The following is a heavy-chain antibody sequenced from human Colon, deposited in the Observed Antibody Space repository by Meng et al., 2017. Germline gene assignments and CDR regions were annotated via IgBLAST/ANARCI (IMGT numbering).Heavy chain of an antibody. CDR2: ISSSGDST. Sequence: GGSLRLSCAASGFTFRTYAMSWVRQAPGKGLEWVSAISSSGDSTYYADSVKGRFTISRDNSKNTLYLQMNSLRAEDTAVYYCAKEVSTVTTFGGYFDCWGQGTLVTVS. CDR1: GFTFRTYA. J-gene: IGHJ4*02. CDR3: AKEVSTVTTFGGYFDC. D-gene: IGHD4-17*01. V-gene: IGHV3-23*01.